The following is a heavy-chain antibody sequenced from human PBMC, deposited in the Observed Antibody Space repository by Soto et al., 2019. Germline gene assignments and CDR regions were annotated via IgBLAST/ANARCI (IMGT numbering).Heavy chain of an antibody. Sequence: QVQLQQWGEGLLKPSETLSLTCAVYGGSFSGYQWTWIRQTPGKGLEWIGEINDSGNINYNPSLKSRVTILVDTAKKQISLKLSSVTAADTAVYYGARGLILWFGELSRRGGYYYYMDVWGKGTTVTVSS. J-gene: IGHJ6*03. CDR1: GGSFSGYQ. CDR2: INDSGNI. V-gene: IGHV4-34*01. D-gene: IGHD3-10*01. CDR3: ARGLILWFGELSRRGGYYYYMDV.